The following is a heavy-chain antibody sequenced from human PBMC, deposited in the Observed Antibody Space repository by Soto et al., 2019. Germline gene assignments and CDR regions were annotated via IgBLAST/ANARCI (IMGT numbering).Heavy chain of an antibody. CDR1: GFTFTDYA. CDR2: VNAGNDHT. CDR3: ARGRWVSTRLAYYFDY. J-gene: IGHJ4*02. D-gene: IGHD3-3*01. V-gene: IGHV1-3*01. Sequence: ASVKVSCKASGFTFTDYAIQCVRQAPGQRLEWMGWVNAGNDHTKYSEKYQGRVTITRDASATTAYMDLSSLRSEDTAMYYCARGRWVSTRLAYYFDYWGQGTQVTVSS.